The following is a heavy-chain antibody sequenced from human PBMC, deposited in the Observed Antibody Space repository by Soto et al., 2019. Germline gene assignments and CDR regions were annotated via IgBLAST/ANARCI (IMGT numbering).Heavy chain of an antibody. Sequence: EVQLVDSGGGSVEPGGSLRLSCAASGFTFTNAWLNWVRQAPGKGLEWVGRIKSKINGGTTDYAAPVKGRFSISRDDSENTVYLQMNSLKPEDTAVYYCAAALPDWGAYAFDYWGQGTLVTVSS. J-gene: IGHJ4*02. CDR3: AAALPDWGAYAFDY. V-gene: IGHV3-15*07. CDR2: IKSKINGGTT. CDR1: GFTFTNAW. D-gene: IGHD3-16*01.